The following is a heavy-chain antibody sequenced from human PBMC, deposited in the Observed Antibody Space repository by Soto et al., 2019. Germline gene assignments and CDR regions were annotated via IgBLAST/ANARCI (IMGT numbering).Heavy chain of an antibody. CDR3: AREGTGYSAFDI. D-gene: IGHD3-9*01. CDR1: GYTFSGYY. Sequence: VASVKVSCKASGYTFSGYYMHWVRQAPGQGLEWMGWINPKSGGTKYVQKFQGRVTMTRDTSSNTVYMDLSRLTSDDTAVYYCAREGTGYSAFDIWSQGTMVTVSS. J-gene: IGHJ3*02. V-gene: IGHV1-2*02. CDR2: INPKSGGT.